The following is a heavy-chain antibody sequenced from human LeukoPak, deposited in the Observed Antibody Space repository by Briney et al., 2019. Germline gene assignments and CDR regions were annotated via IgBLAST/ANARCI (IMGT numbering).Heavy chain of an antibody. CDR3: TSQLQLLTFSDY. D-gene: IGHD6-13*01. CDR2: IRSEAYGGTT. J-gene: IGHJ4*02. CDR1: GFSFGDYS. Sequence: GGSLRLSCTASGFSFGDYSMNWVRQAPGKGLEWVGFIRSEAYGGTTQYAASVKGRFTISRDDSKSIAYLQMNSLKTEDTAVYYCTSQLQLLTFSDYWGQGTLVTVSS. V-gene: IGHV3-49*04.